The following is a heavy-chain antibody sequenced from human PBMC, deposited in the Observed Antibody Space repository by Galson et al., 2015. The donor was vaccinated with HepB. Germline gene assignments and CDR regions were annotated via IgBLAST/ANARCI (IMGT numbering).Heavy chain of an antibody. J-gene: IGHJ3*02. CDR2: IWYNGSNK. Sequence: SLRLSCAASGFTFSSYGMHWVRQAPGKGLEWVAVIWYNGSNKYYLDSVKGRFTISRDNSKNTLFLQMNSLRAEDTAVYYCSAGGGKDDYGDYDAFDIWGQGTMVTVSS. V-gene: IGHV3-33*01. D-gene: IGHD4-17*01. CDR3: SAGGGKDDYGDYDAFDI. CDR1: GFTFSSYG.